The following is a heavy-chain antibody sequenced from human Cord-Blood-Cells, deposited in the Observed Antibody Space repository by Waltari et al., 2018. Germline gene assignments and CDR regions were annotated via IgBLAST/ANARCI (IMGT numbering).Heavy chain of an antibody. D-gene: IGHD6-6*01. J-gene: IGHJ5*02. CDR2: IITIFDTA. CDR1: GGTFSSYA. Sequence: QVQLVQSGAEVKKPGSSVKVSCKASGGTFSSYAISWVRQAPGQGLEWMGGIITIFDTATYAQKFQGRVTITADESTSTAYMELSSLRSEDTAVYYCARGGVAARSFNWFDPWGQGTLVTVSS. CDR3: ARGGVAARSFNWFDP. V-gene: IGHV1-69*01.